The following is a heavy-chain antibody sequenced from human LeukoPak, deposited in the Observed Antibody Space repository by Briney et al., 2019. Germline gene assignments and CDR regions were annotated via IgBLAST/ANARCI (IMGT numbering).Heavy chain of an antibody. CDR3: ARGRVVPADYFDY. V-gene: IGHV3-48*03. Sequence: GGSLRLSCAASGFTFSTYEMNWVRQPPGKGPEWVSYSSSSGTTIYYADSVKGRFTISRDNAKNSLYLQMNSLRAEDTAVYYCARGRVVPADYFDYWGQGTPVTVSS. CDR1: GFTFSTYE. CDR2: SSSSGTTI. J-gene: IGHJ4*02. D-gene: IGHD2-2*01.